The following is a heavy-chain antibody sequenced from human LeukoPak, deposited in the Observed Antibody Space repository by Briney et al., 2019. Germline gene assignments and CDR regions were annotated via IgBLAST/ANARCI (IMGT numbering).Heavy chain of an antibody. CDR1: GGSISSGSYY. V-gene: IGHV4-61*02. Sequence: PSETLSLTCTVSGGSISSGSYYWSWIRQPAGKGLEWIGRIYTSGSTNYNPSLKSRVTISVDTSKNQFSLKLSSVTAADTAVYYCAREFVGSGPNHDYWGQGTLVTVSS. J-gene: IGHJ4*02. CDR3: AREFVGSGPNHDY. CDR2: IYTSGST. D-gene: IGHD2-15*01.